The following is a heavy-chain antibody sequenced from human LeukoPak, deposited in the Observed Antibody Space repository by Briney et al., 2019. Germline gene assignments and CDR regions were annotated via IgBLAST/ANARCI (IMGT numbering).Heavy chain of an antibody. D-gene: IGHD3-9*01. J-gene: IGHJ2*01. CDR1: GYTFTGYY. V-gene: IGHV1-8*02. CDR2: MNPNSGNT. Sequence: ASVKVSCKASGYTFTGYYMHWVRQATGRGLEWMGWMNPNSGNTGYAQKFQGRVTMTRNTSISTAYMELSSLRSEDTAVYYCARGRPYDIKRTYRYFDLWGRGTLVTVSS. CDR3: ARGRPYDIKRTYRYFDL.